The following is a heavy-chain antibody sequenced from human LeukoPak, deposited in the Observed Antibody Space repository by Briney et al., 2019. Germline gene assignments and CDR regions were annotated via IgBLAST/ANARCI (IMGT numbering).Heavy chain of an antibody. D-gene: IGHD5-18*01. CDR1: GFTFSSYG. V-gene: IGHV3-33*01. J-gene: IGHJ4*02. CDR2: IWYDGSNK. CDR3: ARAPRLTAMAYFDY. Sequence: GGSLRLSCAASGFTFSSYGMHWVRQAPGKGLEWVAVIWYDGSNKYYADSVKGRFTISRDNSKNTLYLQMNSLRAEDTAVYYCARAPRLTAMAYFDYWGQGTLVTVSS.